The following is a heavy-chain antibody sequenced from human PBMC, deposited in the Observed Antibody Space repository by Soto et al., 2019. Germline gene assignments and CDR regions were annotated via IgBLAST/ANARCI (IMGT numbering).Heavy chain of an antibody. V-gene: IGHV4-30-4*01. D-gene: IGHD6-19*01. J-gene: IGHJ4*02. CDR3: AGKSVAVAGHQ. Sequence: PSETLSLTCTVSGGSISSGDYYWSWIRQPPGKGLEWIGDINHSGSTNYNPSLKSRVTVSIDTSKNQFSLNLNSVTVADTAVYYCAGKSVAVAGHQWGRGILVTVSS. CDR1: GGSISSGDYY. CDR2: INHSGST.